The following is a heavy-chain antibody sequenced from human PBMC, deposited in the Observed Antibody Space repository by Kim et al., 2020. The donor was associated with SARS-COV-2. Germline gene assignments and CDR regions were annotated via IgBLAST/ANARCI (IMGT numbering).Heavy chain of an antibody. CDR2: ISSSIIYI. CDR1: GFTFSNYS. D-gene: IGHD6-6*01. J-gene: IGHJ3*02. CDR3: ARMLVSGSSDRDAFDI. V-gene: IGHV3-21*01. Sequence: GGSLRLSCAASGFTFSNYSMNWVRQAPGKGLEWVSSISSSIIYIYYADSVKGRFTISRDNAKNSLYLQMNSLRAEDTAVYYCARMLVSGSSDRDAFDIWG.